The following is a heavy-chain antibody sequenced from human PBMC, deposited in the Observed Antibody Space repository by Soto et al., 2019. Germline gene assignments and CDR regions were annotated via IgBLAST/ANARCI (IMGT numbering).Heavy chain of an antibody. CDR2: VSKSDYT. CDR1: GFTFTNFG. V-gene: IGHV3-21*04. D-gene: IGHD3-10*01. J-gene: IGHJ4*02. CDR3: AREDSIIIPAVADV. Sequence: PGGSLRLSCEVSGFTFTNFGINWVRQAPGEGLEWVSSVSKSDYTYYSESVKGRFTISRDNAKNSVSLQMNNLRAEDTAVYYCAREDSIIIPAVADVWGQGTQVTVSS.